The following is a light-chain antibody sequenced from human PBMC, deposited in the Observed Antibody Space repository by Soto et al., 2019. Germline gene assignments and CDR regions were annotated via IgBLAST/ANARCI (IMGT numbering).Light chain of an antibody. CDR1: QRIRSL. Sequence: DIQMTQTPSTPSPSVGDRFSISCWARQRIRSLLAWYQQKTGKAPKLLIYDAPSLQSGGPSRFSGSGSGTEFTHTISSLQSDDFATYYCKQYNNYSLTFGQGTKVDIK. J-gene: IGKJ1*01. CDR2: DAP. CDR3: KQYNNYSLT. V-gene: IGKV1-5*01.